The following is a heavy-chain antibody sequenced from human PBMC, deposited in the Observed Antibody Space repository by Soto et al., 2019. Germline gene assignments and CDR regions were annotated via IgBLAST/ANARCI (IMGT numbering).Heavy chain of an antibody. V-gene: IGHV3-23*01. CDR3: AKVSGDQLLSTFDY. CDR2: ISGSGGST. CDR1: GFTFSRYV. J-gene: IGHJ4*02. Sequence: GSLRLSCAGSGFTFSRYVMSWVRQAPGKGLERVSAISGSGGSTYFADSVKGRFTISRDNSKNTLYLQMNRLRAEDTAVYYCAKVSGDQLLSTFDYWGQGTLVTVSS. D-gene: IGHD2-2*01.